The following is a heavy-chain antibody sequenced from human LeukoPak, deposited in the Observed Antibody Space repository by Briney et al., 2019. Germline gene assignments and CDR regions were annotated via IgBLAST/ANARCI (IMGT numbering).Heavy chain of an antibody. J-gene: IGHJ6*02. V-gene: IGHV3-21*01. CDR3: ARGGMGANSQEYFYYGMDV. CDR1: GFSFSTYS. D-gene: IGHD2-8*01. CDR2: ISRTSSYI. Sequence: GGSLRLSCAAAGFSFSTYSMDWVRQTPGKGLEWVSSISRTSSYIYYADSVKGRFTLSRDNGKNSLYLQMNSLRAEDTAVYYCARGGMGANSQEYFYYGMDVWGQGTTVTVSS.